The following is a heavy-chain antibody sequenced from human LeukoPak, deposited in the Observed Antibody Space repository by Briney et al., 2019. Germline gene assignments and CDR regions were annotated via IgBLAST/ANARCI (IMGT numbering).Heavy chain of an antibody. CDR1: GGSISSYY. CDR3: ARGESSSTSFYYYYYMDV. V-gene: IGHV4-4*07. Sequence: SETLSLTCTVSGGSISSYYWSWLRQPAGKGLEWIGRIYTSGSTNYNPSLKSRVTMAVDTSKNQFSLKLSSVTAADTAVYYCARGESSSTSFYYYYYMDVWGKGTTVTISS. D-gene: IGHD2-2*01. J-gene: IGHJ6*03. CDR2: IYTSGST.